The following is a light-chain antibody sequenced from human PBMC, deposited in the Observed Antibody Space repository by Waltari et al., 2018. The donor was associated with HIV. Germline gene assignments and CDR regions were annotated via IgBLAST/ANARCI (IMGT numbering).Light chain of an antibody. V-gene: IGLV2-14*01. CDR1: NRDVGAYEF. J-gene: IGLJ1*01. CDR3: CAYASTNSPYYI. CDR2: KSL. Sequence: QSALTQPASVSGSPGQSITSSCTGTNRDVGAYEFVPWYQQTPGKAPKHPFYKSLPRASGISVRFSASRSGNTASLTISGLQPEDEADYYCCAYASTNSPYYIFGGGTTVT.